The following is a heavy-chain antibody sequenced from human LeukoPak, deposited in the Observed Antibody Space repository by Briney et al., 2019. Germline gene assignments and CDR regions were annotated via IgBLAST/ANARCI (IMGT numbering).Heavy chain of an antibody. CDR2: IRYDGSNK. Sequence: PGGSLRLSCAASGFTFSSYGMHWVRQAPGKGLEWVAFIRYDGSNKYYADSVKGRFTISRDNAKNSLYLQMNSLRAEDTAVYYCARDRESSSSWLLDYWGQGTLVTVSS. V-gene: IGHV3-30*02. CDR3: ARDRESSSSWLLDY. D-gene: IGHD6-13*01. J-gene: IGHJ4*02. CDR1: GFTFSSYG.